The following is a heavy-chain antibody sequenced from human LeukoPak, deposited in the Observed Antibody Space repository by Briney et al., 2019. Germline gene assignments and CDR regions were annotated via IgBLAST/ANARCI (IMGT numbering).Heavy chain of an antibody. J-gene: IGHJ3*02. Sequence: ASVNVSCKASVYTFTRYYMHWVRQAPGQELEWMGIINPSCGSTSYAQKFQGRVTMTRDMSTSTVYMELSSLRSEDTAVYYCARDRVFWFGKKTDAFDIWGQGTMVTVSS. CDR1: VYTFTRYY. V-gene: IGHV1-46*01. CDR2: INPSCGST. D-gene: IGHD3-10*01. CDR3: ARDRVFWFGKKTDAFDI.